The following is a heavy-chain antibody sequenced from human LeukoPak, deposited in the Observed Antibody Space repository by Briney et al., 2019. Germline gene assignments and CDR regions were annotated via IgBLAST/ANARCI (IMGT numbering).Heavy chain of an antibody. Sequence: AGGSLRLSCAASGFTVSSNEMSWVRQAPGKGLEWVSAISGSGGSTYYADSVKGRFTISRDNSKNTLYLQMNSLRAEDTAVYYCAKDPIPKEGIAGAGNWFDPWGQGTLVTVSS. D-gene: IGHD6-13*01. J-gene: IGHJ5*02. CDR2: ISGSGGST. CDR3: AKDPIPKEGIAGAGNWFDP. CDR1: GFTVSSNE. V-gene: IGHV3-23*01.